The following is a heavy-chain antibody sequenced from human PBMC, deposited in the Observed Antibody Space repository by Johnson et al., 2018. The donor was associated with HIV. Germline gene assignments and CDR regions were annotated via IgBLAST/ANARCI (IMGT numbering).Heavy chain of an antibody. Sequence: QVQLVESGGGLVQPGRSLRLSCAASGFTLSKYAMHWVRQAPGKGLEWVAVISFDGSNKYNADSVKGRFIISRDNSQNTLSLQMHSLRAEDTAVYYCARERARQELGLDGAFDIWGQGTTVSVS. J-gene: IGHJ3*02. CDR2: ISFDGSNK. CDR1: GFTLSKYA. V-gene: IGHV3-30*04. CDR3: ARERARQELGLDGAFDI. D-gene: IGHD6-13*01.